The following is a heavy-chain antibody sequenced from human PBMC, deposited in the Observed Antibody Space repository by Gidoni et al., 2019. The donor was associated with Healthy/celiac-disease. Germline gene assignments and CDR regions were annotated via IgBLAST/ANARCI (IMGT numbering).Heavy chain of an antibody. D-gene: IGHD6-19*01. CDR3: ARIRRAVDYYGMDV. CDR1: GFSPSNARMG. CDR2: IFSNDEK. J-gene: IGHJ6*02. Sequence: QVTLKESGPVLVKPTEPLTLTCTVSGFSPSNARMGVSWIRQPPGKALEWLAHIFSNDEKSYSTSLKSRLTISKDTSKSQVVLTMTNMDPVDTATYYCARIRRAVDYYGMDVWGQGTTVTVSS. V-gene: IGHV2-26*01.